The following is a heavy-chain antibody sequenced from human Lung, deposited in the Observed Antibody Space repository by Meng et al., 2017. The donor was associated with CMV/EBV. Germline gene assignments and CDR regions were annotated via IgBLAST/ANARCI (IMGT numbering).Heavy chain of an antibody. CDR1: GFILSDYS. CDR2: ISSSSIHL. D-gene: IGHD2-2*01. CDR3: ARGRGYCSSTNCYQNFDY. J-gene: IGHJ4*02. V-gene: IGHV3-21*01. Sequence: GESXKISRTASGFILSDYSMSWVRQAPGKGLEWVSSISSSSIHLYYADSTKGRFTISRDNAKKSLYLQMNSLRAEDTAVYYCARGRGYCSSTNCYQNFDYWGQGTLVTVSS.